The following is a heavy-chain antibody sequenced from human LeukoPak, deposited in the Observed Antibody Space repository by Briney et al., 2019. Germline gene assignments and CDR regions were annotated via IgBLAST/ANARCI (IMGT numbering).Heavy chain of an antibody. CDR3: AKLPRYCSGGSCYPLGMDV. D-gene: IGHD2-15*01. Sequence: GSLRLSCAASGFTFSSYAMSWVRQAPGKGPDWVSGISGSGGTTYYADSVKGRFTISRDNSKNTQYLQMNSLRAEDTAVYYCAKLPRYCSGGSCYPLGMDVWGKGTTVIVSS. V-gene: IGHV3-23*01. CDR2: ISGSGGTT. CDR1: GFTFSSYA. J-gene: IGHJ6*04.